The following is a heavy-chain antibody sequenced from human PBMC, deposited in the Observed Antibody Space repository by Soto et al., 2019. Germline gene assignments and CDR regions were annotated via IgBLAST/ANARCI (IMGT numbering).Heavy chain of an antibody. CDR2: IDHSGIT. CDR3: ARGVSVTLAVQGGAPENNYFDS. Sequence: PSETLSLTCAVSGASFSGFYWSWIRQSPGKGLEWIGEIDHSGITNHNTALKSRATMSVDTSKKQFSLKLRSVNAADTAVYYCARGVSVTLAVQGGAPENNYFDSWSQGTLVTVSS. J-gene: IGHJ4*02. V-gene: IGHV4-34*04. CDR1: GASFSGFY. D-gene: IGHD2-21*02.